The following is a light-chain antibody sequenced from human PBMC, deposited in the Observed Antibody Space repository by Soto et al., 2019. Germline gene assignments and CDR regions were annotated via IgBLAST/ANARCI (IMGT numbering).Light chain of an antibody. J-gene: IGKJ1*01. V-gene: IGKV1-5*01. CDR3: QQFAISTT. CDR2: DAS. CDR1: HNIERW. Sequence: IQMTPSPSTLSASVGYRFTITCLASHNIERWMAWYQQKPGTDPRLLIFDASTLHSGAQSRFSGSGSGTDFTLTISRLQPDDFATYYRQQFAISTTFGQGAKLDIK.